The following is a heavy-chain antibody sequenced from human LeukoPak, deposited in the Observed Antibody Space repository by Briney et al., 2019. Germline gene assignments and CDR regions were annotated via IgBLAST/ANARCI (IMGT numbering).Heavy chain of an antibody. J-gene: IGHJ4*02. CDR3: AKYPSQRGYFYGFYYFDY. CDR2: ISSSGGST. D-gene: IGHD5-18*01. CDR1: GLTFSSFA. V-gene: IGHV3-23*01. Sequence: PGGSLRLSCAASGLTFSSFAMSWVSQAPGKGLEWVSTISSSGGSTYYADSVKGRFTISRDNSKNTQCLQMNSLRAEDTAVYYCAKYPSQRGYFYGFYYFDYWGQGTLVTVSS.